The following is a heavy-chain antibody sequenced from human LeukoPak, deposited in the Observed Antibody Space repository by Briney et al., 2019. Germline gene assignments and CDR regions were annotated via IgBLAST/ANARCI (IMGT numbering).Heavy chain of an antibody. D-gene: IGHD4-17*01. Sequence: GASVKVSCKASGYTFTSYYMHWVRQAPGQGLEWMGIINPSGGSTSYAQKFQGRVTMTRDMSTSTVYMELSSLRSEDTAVYYCARPHPLTVTAPLFDYWGQGTLVTVSS. CDR2: INPSGGST. J-gene: IGHJ4*02. V-gene: IGHV1-46*01. CDR3: ARPHPLTVTAPLFDY. CDR1: GYTFTSYY.